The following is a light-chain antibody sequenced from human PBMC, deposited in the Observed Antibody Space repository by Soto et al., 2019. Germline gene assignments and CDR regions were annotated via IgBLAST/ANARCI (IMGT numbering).Light chain of an antibody. J-gene: IGKJ1*01. Sequence: DIVMTQSPDSLAVSLGDKATINCQSSQSVLYNSNNKNYLAWYQQKPGQPPKLLIYWASTRESGVPDRFSGSESGTDFTLTISSLQAEDVAVYYCRQYYSIPRTFGQGTKVDIK. CDR2: WAS. CDR1: QSVLYNSNNKNY. CDR3: RQYYSIPRT. V-gene: IGKV4-1*01.